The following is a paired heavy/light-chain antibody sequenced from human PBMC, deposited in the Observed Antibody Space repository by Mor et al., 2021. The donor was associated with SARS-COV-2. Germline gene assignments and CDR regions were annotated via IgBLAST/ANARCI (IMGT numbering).Light chain of an antibody. CDR2: GAS. V-gene: IGKV3-20*01. J-gene: IGKJ3*01. CDR1: QSVSSNY. Sequence: EIVLTQSPGTLSLSPGERATLSCRASQSVSSNYLAWYQQKPGQAPRLLIYGASSRATGIPDRFSGSGSGTDFTLTISRLEPEDFAVYYCQQYGTSFTFGPGTKVGVK. CDR3: QQYGTSFT.
Heavy chain of an antibody. D-gene: IGHD3-22*01. CDR2: INAGSGNT. CDR1: GYTFAHYA. V-gene: IGHV1-3*01. J-gene: IGHJ4*02. Sequence: QVQLVQSGAEVKKPGASVKVSCKASGYTFAHYAIHWVRQAPGQRPECMGWINAGSGNTKYSQKFQGRVTIARDTSASTAYMELGSLRSEDTAVYYCARGGYSTGYYFQLDYWGQGTLVTVSS. CDR3: ARGGYSTGYYFQLDY.